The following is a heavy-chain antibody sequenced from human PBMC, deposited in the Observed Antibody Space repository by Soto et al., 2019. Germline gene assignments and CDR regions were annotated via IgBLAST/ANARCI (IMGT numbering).Heavy chain of an antibody. CDR3: SRSPALSYSSSWYYFDY. CDR1: GRSISSYY. J-gene: IGHJ4*02. Sequence: SDTLSLTCTVSGRSISSYYWSWIRQPPGKGLEWIWYIYYSGSTNYNPSLKTRVTISVDTSKNQFSLKLISVTAAATAVSYCSRSPALSYSSSWYYFDYWGQGTLVTVCS. V-gene: IGHV4-59*01. CDR2: IYYSGST. D-gene: IGHD6-13*01.